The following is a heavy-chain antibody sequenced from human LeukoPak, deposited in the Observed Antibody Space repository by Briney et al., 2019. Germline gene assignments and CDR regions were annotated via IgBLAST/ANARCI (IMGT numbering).Heavy chain of an antibody. J-gene: IGHJ4*02. V-gene: IGHV4-34*01. CDR1: GGSFSGYY. D-gene: IGHD6-19*01. Sequence: SETLSLTCAVSGGSFSGYYWSWIRQPPGKGLEWIGEINHSGSTNYNPSLKSRVTISVDTSKNQFSLKLSSVTAADTAVYYCARYSSGFDYWGQGTLVTVSS. CDR3: ARYSSGFDY. CDR2: INHSGST.